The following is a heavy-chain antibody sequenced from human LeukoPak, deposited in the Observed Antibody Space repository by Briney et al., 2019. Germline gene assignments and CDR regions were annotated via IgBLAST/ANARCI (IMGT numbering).Heavy chain of an antibody. Sequence: ASVKVSCKASGYTFTGYYMHWVRQAPGQGLEWMGRINPKNGGTNYAQKFQDRVTMTRDTSISTAYMELSSLRSDDTAVYYCASRWSVSVADNGDDFDYWGQGTLVTVSS. CDR3: ASRWSVSVADNGDDFDY. CDR2: INPKNGGT. J-gene: IGHJ4*02. CDR1: GYTFTGYY. V-gene: IGHV1-2*06. D-gene: IGHD6-19*01.